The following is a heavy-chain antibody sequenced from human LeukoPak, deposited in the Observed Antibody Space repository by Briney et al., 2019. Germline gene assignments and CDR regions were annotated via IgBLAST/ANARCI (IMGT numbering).Heavy chain of an antibody. CDR2: INPNSGGT. V-gene: IGHV1-2*04. Sequence: ASVKVSCKASGYTFTGYYMHWVRQAPGQGLEWMGWINPNSGGTNYAQKFQGWVTMTRDTSTSTAYMELSRLRSDDTAVYYCAREPLSGSYSWDYWGQGTLVTVSS. D-gene: IGHD1-26*01. J-gene: IGHJ4*02. CDR3: AREPLSGSYSWDY. CDR1: GYTFTGYY.